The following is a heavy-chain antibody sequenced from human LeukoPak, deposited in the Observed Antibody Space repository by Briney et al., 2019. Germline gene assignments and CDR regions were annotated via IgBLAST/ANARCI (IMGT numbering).Heavy chain of an antibody. CDR3: ASLKTVPAATTYYYYGMDV. D-gene: IGHD2-2*01. V-gene: IGHV4-39*01. Sequence: PSETLSLTCTVSGGSISSSSYYWGWIRQPPGKGLEWIGSIYYSGSTYYNPSLKSRVTISVDTSKNQFSLKLSSVTAADTAVYYCASLKTVPAATTYYYYGMDVWAKGPRSPSP. CDR1: GGSISSSSYY. CDR2: IYYSGST. J-gene: IGHJ6*02.